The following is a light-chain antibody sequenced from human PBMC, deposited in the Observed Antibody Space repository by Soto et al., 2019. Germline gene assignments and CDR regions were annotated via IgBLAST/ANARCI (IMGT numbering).Light chain of an antibody. CDR1: QNIRSR. J-gene: IGKJ1*01. V-gene: IGKV1-5*01. CDR2: DAS. CDR3: QQYHSYWT. Sequence: DFQMTQSPSTLSASVGDRVTITCRASQNIRSRLAWFQQKPGKAPKLLIYDASSLESGVPQRFSGSVSGTEFTITITILQTDDFSTYSCQQYHSYWTFGQGTKVE.